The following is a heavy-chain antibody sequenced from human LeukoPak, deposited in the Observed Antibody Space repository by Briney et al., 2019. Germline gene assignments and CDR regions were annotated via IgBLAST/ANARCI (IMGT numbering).Heavy chain of an antibody. CDR1: GYSFANYW. V-gene: IGHV5-51*01. CDR2: IYPADSDT. D-gene: IGHD2-2*01. J-gene: IGHJ3*01. Sequence: GESLKISCKGSGYSFANYWIGWVRQLPGKGLEWMGIIYPADSDTTYSPSFPGHITISVDKSISTAYLQWSTLKTSDTAMYYCARRPSTRDAFNLWGQGTMVTVSS. CDR3: ARRPSTRDAFNL.